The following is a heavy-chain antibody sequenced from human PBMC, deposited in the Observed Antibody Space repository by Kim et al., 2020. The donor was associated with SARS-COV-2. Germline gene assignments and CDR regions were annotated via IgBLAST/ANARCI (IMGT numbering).Heavy chain of an antibody. Sequence: GGSLRLSCAASGFTFSDYYMSWIRQAPGKGLEWVSYISSSSSYTNYADSVKGRFTISRDNAKNSLYLQMNSLRAEDTAVYYCARGLKRATRALFDYWGQGTLVTVSS. V-gene: IGHV3-11*06. CDR2: ISSSSSYT. J-gene: IGHJ4*02. CDR3: ARGLKRATRALFDY. CDR1: GFTFSDYY.